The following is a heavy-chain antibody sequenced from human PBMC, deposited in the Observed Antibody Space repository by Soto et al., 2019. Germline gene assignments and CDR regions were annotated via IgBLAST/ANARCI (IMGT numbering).Heavy chain of an antibody. V-gene: IGHV3-30-3*01. Sequence: QVQLVESGRGVVQPGRSLRLSCAASGFTFSSYAMHWVRQAPGKGLEWVAVISYDGSNKYYADSVKGRFSISRDNSKNTLYLQMNSLRAEDTAVYYCARGGSGWYKDGMDVWGQGTTVTVSS. CDR1: GFTFSSYA. CDR3: ARGGSGWYKDGMDV. J-gene: IGHJ6*02. CDR2: ISYDGSNK. D-gene: IGHD6-19*01.